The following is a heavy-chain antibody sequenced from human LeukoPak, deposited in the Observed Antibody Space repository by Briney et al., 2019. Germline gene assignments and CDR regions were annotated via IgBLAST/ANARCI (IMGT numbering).Heavy chain of an antibody. CDR2: INPSGGSR. D-gene: IGHD3-10*01. CDR3: ARRGYYGSGSYYAPYYYYYYMDV. CDR1: GYTFTSYY. Sequence: ASVKVSCKASGYTFTSYYMHWVRQAPGQGLEGMGIINPSGGSRSYAQKFQGRVTMTRDMSTSTAYMELSSLRSEDTAVYYCARRGYYGSGSYYAPYYYYYYMDVWGKGTTVTISS. V-gene: IGHV1-46*01. J-gene: IGHJ6*03.